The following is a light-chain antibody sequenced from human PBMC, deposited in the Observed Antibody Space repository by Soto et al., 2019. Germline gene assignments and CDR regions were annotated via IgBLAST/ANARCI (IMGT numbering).Light chain of an antibody. CDR1: QSFTSNY. J-gene: IGKJ1*01. V-gene: IGKV3-20*01. Sequence: EIVLTQSPGTLSLSPGERATLSCRASQSFTSNYLAWYQQKRGQAPRLLIYGASSRATGIPDRFSGSGSGTDFTLTISRLEPEDFAVYFWQQYGSLPRTFGQGTKVEIK. CDR2: GAS. CDR3: QQYGSLPRT.